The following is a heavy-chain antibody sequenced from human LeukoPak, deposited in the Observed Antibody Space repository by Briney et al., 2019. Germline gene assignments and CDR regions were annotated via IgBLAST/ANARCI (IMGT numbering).Heavy chain of an antibody. D-gene: IGHD3-10*01. CDR3: ASRTPVWFGELLSPWYYYYGMDV. J-gene: IGHJ6*02. CDR2: INAGNGNT. V-gene: IGHV1-3*01. CDR1: GYTFTSYA. Sequence: PGASVKVSCKASGYTFTSYAMRWVRQAPGQRLEWMGWINAGNGNTKYSQKFQGRVTITRDTSASTAYMELSSLRSEDTAVYYCASRTPVWFGELLSPWYYYYGMDVWGQGTTVTVSS.